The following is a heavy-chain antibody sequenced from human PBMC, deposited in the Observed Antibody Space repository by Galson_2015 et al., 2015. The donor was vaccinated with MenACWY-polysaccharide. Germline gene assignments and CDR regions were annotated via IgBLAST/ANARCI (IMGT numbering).Heavy chain of an antibody. CDR1: GFTFSTYA. V-gene: IGHV3-23*01. Sequence: LRLSCAASGFTFSTYAMSWVRQAPGKGLEWVSTISSSGGNTYYADSVKGRFTISRDNSKNTLYLQMNSLRAEDTAVYYCARQTARRYSAALDIWGQGIMVTVSS. J-gene: IGHJ3*02. D-gene: IGHD1-14*01. CDR3: ARQTARRYSAALDI. CDR2: ISSSGGNT.